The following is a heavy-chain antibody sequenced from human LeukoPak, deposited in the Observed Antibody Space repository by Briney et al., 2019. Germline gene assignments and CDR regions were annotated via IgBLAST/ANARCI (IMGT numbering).Heavy chain of an antibody. CDR2: IIPIFGTA. J-gene: IGHJ6*04. Sequence: SVKVCCKASGGTFSSYAISWVRQAPGQGLEWMGGIIPIFGTANYAQKFQGRVTITADNSTSTAYMELSSLRSEDTAVYYCASGIMFGTTGTTHPKQYYYYGMDVWGKGTTVTVSS. D-gene: IGHD1-1*01. V-gene: IGHV1-69*06. CDR1: GGTFSSYA. CDR3: ASGIMFGTTGTTHPKQYYYYGMDV.